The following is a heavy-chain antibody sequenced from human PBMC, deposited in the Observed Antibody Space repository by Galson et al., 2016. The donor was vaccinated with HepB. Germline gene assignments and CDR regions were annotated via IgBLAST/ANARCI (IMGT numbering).Heavy chain of an antibody. V-gene: IGHV3-23*01. CDR2: ISGSGGST. D-gene: IGHD1-26*01. CDR3: ANKRQGGGIYKPKLGYYYYGMDV. Sequence: SLRLSCAASGFTFSSYAMTWVRQAPGKGLEWVSGISGSGGSTYYADSVKGRFTISRDNSKNTLFLQMNSLRADDTAIYYCANKRQGGGIYKPKLGYYYYGMDVWGQGTTVTVSS. J-gene: IGHJ6*02. CDR1: GFTFSSYA.